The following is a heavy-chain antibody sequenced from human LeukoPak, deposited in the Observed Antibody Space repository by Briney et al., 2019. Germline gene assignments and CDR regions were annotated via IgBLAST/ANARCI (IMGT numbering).Heavy chain of an antibody. CDR3: AGGGECGASDAFDI. Sequence: PSETLSLTCTVSGGSISSSSYYWGWIRQPPGKGLEWIGSIYYSGSTYYNPSLKSRVTISVDTSKNQFSLKLSSVTAADTAVYYCAGGGECGASDAFDIWGQGTMVTVSS. D-gene: IGHD3-16*01. J-gene: IGHJ3*02. V-gene: IGHV4-39*01. CDR1: GGSISSSSYY. CDR2: IYYSGST.